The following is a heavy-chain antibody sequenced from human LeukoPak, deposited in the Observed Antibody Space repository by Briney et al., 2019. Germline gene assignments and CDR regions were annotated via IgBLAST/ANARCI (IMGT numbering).Heavy chain of an antibody. J-gene: IGHJ4*02. Sequence: GGSLRLSCAASGFTFSSYAMSWVRQTPGKGLEWVSAISNNGGYTYYADSVQGRFTISRDNSKSTLCLQMNSLRAEDTAVYYCAKQLGYCSDGSCYFPYWGQGTLVTVSS. D-gene: IGHD2-15*01. V-gene: IGHV3-23*01. CDR2: ISNNGGYT. CDR3: AKQLGYCSDGSCYFPY. CDR1: GFTFSSYA.